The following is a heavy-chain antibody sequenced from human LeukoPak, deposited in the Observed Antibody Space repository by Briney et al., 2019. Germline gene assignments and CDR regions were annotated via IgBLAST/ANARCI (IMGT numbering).Heavy chain of an antibody. CDR1: GFTVSSNY. J-gene: IGHJ4*02. Sequence: GGSLRLSCAASGFTVSSNYMSWVRQAPGKGLEWVSVIYTDGSTYYADSVKGRFTISRDNSKSTVYLQMSSLRADDTAVYYCARYIDCSGDNCPFDYWGQGTPVTVSS. V-gene: IGHV3-53*01. D-gene: IGHD2-15*01. CDR2: IYTDGST. CDR3: ARYIDCSGDNCPFDY.